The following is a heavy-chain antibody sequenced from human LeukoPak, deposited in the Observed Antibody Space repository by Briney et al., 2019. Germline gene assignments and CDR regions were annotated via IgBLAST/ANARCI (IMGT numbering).Heavy chain of an antibody. Sequence: HPGGSLRLSCAASGFTVSSNYMSWVRQAPGKGLEWVSVIYRGGSTYYADSVKGRFTISRDNSKSTLFLQMTSLRAEDGAIYYCAKAPGGFSYAPGDSWGRGTLVTVSS. D-gene: IGHD5-18*01. CDR1: GFTVSSNY. J-gene: IGHJ4*02. CDR3: AKAPGGFSYAPGDS. V-gene: IGHV3-53*01. CDR2: IYRGGST.